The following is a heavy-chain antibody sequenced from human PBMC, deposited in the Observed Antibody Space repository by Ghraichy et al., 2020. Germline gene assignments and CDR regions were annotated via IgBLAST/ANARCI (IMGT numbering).Heavy chain of an antibody. V-gene: IGHV3-23*01. J-gene: IGHJ1*01. CDR3: AKDTYYYDSSGYQEYFQH. CDR1: GFTFSSYA. Sequence: GGSLRLSCAASGFTFSSYAMSWVRQAPGKGLEWVSAISGSGGSTYYADSVKGRFTISRDNSKNTLYLQMNSLRAEDTAVYYCAKDTYYYDSSGYQEYFQHWGQGTLVTVSS. D-gene: IGHD3-22*01. CDR2: ISGSGGST.